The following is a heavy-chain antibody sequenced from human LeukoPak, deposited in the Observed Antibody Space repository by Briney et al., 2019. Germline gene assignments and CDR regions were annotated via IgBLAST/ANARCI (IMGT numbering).Heavy chain of an antibody. D-gene: IGHD6-6*01. V-gene: IGHV4-59*01. CDR3: VLYSIWSVY. CDR2: IYDSGST. CDR1: GGSTSSYY. J-gene: IGHJ4*02. Sequence: KASVTLSLTFTVSGGSTSSYYWSWIRQPPGKGLEWIGFIYDSGSTNYNPSLKSRVTISVDTSKNQFSLKLSSVTAAATAMHYCVLYSIWSVYWGQGALVTVCS.